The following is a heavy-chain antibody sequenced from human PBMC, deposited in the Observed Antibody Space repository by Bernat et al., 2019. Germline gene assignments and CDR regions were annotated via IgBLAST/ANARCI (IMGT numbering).Heavy chain of an antibody. J-gene: IGHJ4*02. V-gene: IGHV3-30*18. CDR3: AKVPSSVWNDVEY. CDR1: GFTFSDYG. CDR2: ISYDGSNK. D-gene: IGHD6-19*01. Sequence: QVQLVESGGGVVQTGRSLRLSCAASGFTFSDYGMHWVRQAPGKGLEWVAVISYDGSNKYYADSMKGRFTISRDNSKNTLYLQMNSLRAEDTAVYYCAKVPSSVWNDVEYWGQGTLVTVSS.